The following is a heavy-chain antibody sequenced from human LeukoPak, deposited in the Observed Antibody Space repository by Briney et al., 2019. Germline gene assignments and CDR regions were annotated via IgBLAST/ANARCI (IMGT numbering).Heavy chain of an antibody. Sequence: SETLCLTCTVSGGSISSYYWSWIRQPAGKGLEWIGRIYASGSTNYNPSLKSRVTMSVDTSKSQFSLKLISVTAADTAVYYCARDPRGIVGANHNWFDPWGQGTLVTVSS. CDR1: GGSISSYY. D-gene: IGHD1-26*01. CDR2: IYASGST. J-gene: IGHJ5*02. V-gene: IGHV4-4*07. CDR3: ARDPRGIVGANHNWFDP.